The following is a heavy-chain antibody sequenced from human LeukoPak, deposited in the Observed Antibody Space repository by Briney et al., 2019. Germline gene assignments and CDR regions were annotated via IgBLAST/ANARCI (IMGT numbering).Heavy chain of an antibody. D-gene: IGHD3-10*01. Sequence: SETLSLTCAVYGGSFSGYYWSWIRQPPGKGLEWIGEINHSGSTNYNPSPKSRVTISLDTSKNQFSLKLSSVTAADTAVYYCARAPSGLLWFGELSPNYYYGMDVWGKGTTVTVSS. CDR3: ARAPSGLLWFGELSPNYYYGMDV. CDR1: GGSFSGYY. J-gene: IGHJ6*04. V-gene: IGHV4-34*01. CDR2: INHSGST.